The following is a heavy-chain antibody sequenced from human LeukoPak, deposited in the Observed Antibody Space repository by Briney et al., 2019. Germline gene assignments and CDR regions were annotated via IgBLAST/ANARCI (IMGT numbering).Heavy chain of an antibody. J-gene: IGHJ4*02. CDR2: ISGSGGST. Sequence: QSGGSLRLSCAASGFTFSSYAMSWVRQAPGKGLEWVSAISGSGGSTYYADSVKGRFTISRDNSKNTLYLQMNSLRAEDTAVYYCAKLVGYSYATYFDYWGQGTLVTVSS. D-gene: IGHD5-18*01. CDR3: AKLVGYSYATYFDY. CDR1: GFTFSSYA. V-gene: IGHV3-23*01.